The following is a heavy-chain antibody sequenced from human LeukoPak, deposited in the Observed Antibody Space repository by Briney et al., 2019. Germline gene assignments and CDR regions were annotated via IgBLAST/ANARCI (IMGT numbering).Heavy chain of an antibody. D-gene: IGHD3-10*01. V-gene: IGHV1-2*02. CDR1: GYPFTGYY. J-gene: IGHJ6*03. CDR3: ATGAQYGLRGVAYFYYMHV. Sequence: GPVKVSCKASGYPFTGYYVHWVRQAPGHGLEWMGWVNPRNGGTHSAQKFQGRVSMTGDTSITTAYMELSSLTSDDTAVYYCATGAQYGLRGVAYFYYMHVWGTGTTVTVSS. CDR2: VNPRNGGT.